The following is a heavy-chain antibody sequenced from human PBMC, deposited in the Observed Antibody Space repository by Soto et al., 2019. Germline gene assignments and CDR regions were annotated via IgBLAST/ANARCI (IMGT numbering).Heavy chain of an antibody. J-gene: IGHJ4*02. CDR1: GFTFSSYA. V-gene: IGHV3-30-3*01. Sequence: GGSLRLSCAASGFTFSSYAMHWVRQAPGKGLEWVAVISYDGSNKYYADSVKGRFTISRDNSKNTLYLQMNSLRAEDTAVYYCAREGIDSGYDQNFDYWGQGTLVTVSS. D-gene: IGHD5-12*01. CDR2: ISYDGSNK. CDR3: AREGIDSGYDQNFDY.